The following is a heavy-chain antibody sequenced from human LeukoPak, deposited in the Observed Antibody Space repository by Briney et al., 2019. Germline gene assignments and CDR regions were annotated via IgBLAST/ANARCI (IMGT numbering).Heavy chain of an antibody. D-gene: IGHD5-12*01. CDR1: GGSISSGGYY. Sequence: SETLSLTCTVSGGSISSGGYYWSWIRQPPGKGLEWIGYIYYSGSTNYNPSLKSRVTISVDTSKNQFSLKLSSVAAADTAVYYCARVGSGYDYFDYWGQGTLVTVSS. CDR3: ARVGSGYDYFDY. V-gene: IGHV4-61*08. CDR2: IYYSGST. J-gene: IGHJ4*02.